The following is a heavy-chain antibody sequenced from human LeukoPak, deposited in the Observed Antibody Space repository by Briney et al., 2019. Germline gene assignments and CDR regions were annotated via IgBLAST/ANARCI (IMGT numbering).Heavy chain of an antibody. Sequence: ASVKVSYKASGYTFTSYYMHWVRQAPGQGLEWMGIINPSGGSTNYAQKFQGRVTITADESTSTAYMELSSLRSEDTAVYYCARVIWFGEYYFDYWGQGTLVTVPS. CDR2: INPSGGST. V-gene: IGHV1-46*01. CDR3: ARVIWFGEYYFDY. J-gene: IGHJ4*02. CDR1: GYTFTSYY. D-gene: IGHD3-10*01.